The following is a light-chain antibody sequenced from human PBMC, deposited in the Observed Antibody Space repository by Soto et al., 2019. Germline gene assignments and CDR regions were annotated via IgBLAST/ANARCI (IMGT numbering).Light chain of an antibody. J-gene: IGLJ1*01. V-gene: IGLV2-14*03. Sequence: QSALTQPASVSGSPGQSITISCTGTSSDVGAYNFVSWHQKHPGKAPKLMLYNVYDRPSGISYRFSGYKSGNTASLTIPGLQGEDEADYYCSAYTVSRTYVFGTGTKLNVL. CDR2: NVY. CDR1: SSDVGAYNF. CDR3: SAYTVSRTYV.